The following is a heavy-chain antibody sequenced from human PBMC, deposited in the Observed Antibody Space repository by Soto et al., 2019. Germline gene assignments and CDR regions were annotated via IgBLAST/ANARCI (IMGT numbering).Heavy chain of an antibody. V-gene: IGHV4-59*08. CDR2: IYYSGST. CDR3: ARHSLYGSGRHTYYFDY. J-gene: IGHJ4*02. D-gene: IGHD3-10*01. CDR1: GGSISSYY. Sequence: SETLSLTCTVSGGSISSYYWSWIRQPPGKGLEWIGYIYYSGSTNYNPSLKSRVTISVDTSKNQFSLKLSSVTAADTAVYYCARHSLYGSGRHTYYFDYWGQGTLVTVSS.